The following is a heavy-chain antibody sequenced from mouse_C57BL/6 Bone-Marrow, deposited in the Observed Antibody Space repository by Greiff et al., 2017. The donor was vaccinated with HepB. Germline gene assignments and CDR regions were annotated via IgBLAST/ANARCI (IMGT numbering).Heavy chain of an antibody. CDR3: TRDNTMITPYWYFDV. D-gene: IGHD2-4*01. Sequence: EVQLVESGEGLVKPGGSLKLSCAASGFTFSSYAMSWVRQTPEKRLEWVAYISSGGDYIYYADTVKGRFTISRDNARNTLYLQMSSLKSEDTAMYYCTRDNTMITPYWYFDVWGTGTTVTVSS. J-gene: IGHJ1*03. CDR1: GFTFSSYA. CDR2: ISSGGDYI. V-gene: IGHV5-9-1*02.